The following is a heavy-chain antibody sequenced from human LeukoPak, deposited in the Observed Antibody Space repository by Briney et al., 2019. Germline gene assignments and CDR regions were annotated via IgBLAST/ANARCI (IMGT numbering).Heavy chain of an antibody. Sequence: GAPVKVSCTPSGYTFTDYYFDWVRQAPGQGLEWMGWINPNTGGRGYAQKFQGRVTMTRDTSISAAYMELSSLRSDDTAFYYCARGALGYGTDLFDIWGQGTMVTVSS. CDR1: GYTFTDYY. D-gene: IGHD5-12*01. J-gene: IGHJ3*02. CDR2: INPNTGGR. V-gene: IGHV1-2*02. CDR3: ARGALGYGTDLFDI.